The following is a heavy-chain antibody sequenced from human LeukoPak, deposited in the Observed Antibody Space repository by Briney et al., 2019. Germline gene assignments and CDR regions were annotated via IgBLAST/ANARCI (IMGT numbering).Heavy chain of an antibody. V-gene: IGHV4-61*02. J-gene: IGHJ3*02. Sequence: SETLSLTCTVSGGSISSGSYYWSWIRQSAGKGLEWIGRIYTSGSTNYNPSLKSRVTISVDTSKNQFSLKLSSVTAADTAVYYCARETKITIFGVVILDAFDIWGQGTMVTVSS. CDR2: IYTSGST. D-gene: IGHD3-3*01. CDR3: ARETKITIFGVVILDAFDI. CDR1: GGSISSGSYY.